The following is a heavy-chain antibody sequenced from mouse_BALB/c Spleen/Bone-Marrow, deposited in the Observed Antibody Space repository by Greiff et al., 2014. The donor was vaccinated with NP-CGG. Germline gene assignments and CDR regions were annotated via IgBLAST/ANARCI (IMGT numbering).Heavy chain of an antibody. CDR3: VRSYYYGRRGFAY. D-gene: IGHD1-1*01. Sequence: ESGGGLVQPKGSLKLSCAASGFTFNTYAMNWVRQAPGKGLEWVARIRSKSNNYATYYADSVKDRFTISRDDPQSMLYLQMNNLKTEDAAMYYCVRSYYYGRRGFAYWGQGTLVTVSA. CDR1: GFTFNTYA. J-gene: IGHJ3*01. V-gene: IGHV10-1*02. CDR2: IRSKSNNYAT.